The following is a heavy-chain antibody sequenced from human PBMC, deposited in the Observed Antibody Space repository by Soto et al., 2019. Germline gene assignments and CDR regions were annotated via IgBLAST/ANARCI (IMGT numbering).Heavy chain of an antibody. J-gene: IGHJ4*02. D-gene: IGHD6-13*01. V-gene: IGHV3-23*01. Sequence: PWGSPRTSGAACEFTVCSYAMSLVRQEPGKGLEWVSAISGSGGSTYYADSVKGRFTISRDNSKNTLYLQMNSLRAEDTAVYYSAYSSTPFDYWGQGTLVTVSS. CDR3: AYSSTPFDY. CDR1: EFTVCSYA. CDR2: ISGSGGST.